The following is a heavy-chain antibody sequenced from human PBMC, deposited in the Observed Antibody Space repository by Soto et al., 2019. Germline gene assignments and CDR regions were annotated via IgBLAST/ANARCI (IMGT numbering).Heavy chain of an antibody. J-gene: IGHJ6*02. V-gene: IGHV1-69*13. CDR1: GGTFSSYA. CDR3: ARDPGRYCTNGVCYTTDYYYYGMDV. CDR2: IIPIFGTA. D-gene: IGHD2-8*01. Sequence: ASVKVSCKASGGTFSSYAISWVRQAPGQGLEWMGGIIPIFGTANYAQKFQGRATITADESTSTAYMELSSLRSEDTAVYYCARDPGRYCTNGVCYTTDYYYYGMDVWGQGTTVTVS.